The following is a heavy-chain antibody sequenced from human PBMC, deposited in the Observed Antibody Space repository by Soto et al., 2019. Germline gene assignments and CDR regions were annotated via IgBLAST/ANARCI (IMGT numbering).Heavy chain of an antibody. CDR1: GYTFTSYD. CDR3: ARKRIVATIRAQYNWFDP. J-gene: IGHJ5*02. CDR2: MNPNSGNT. D-gene: IGHD5-12*01. Sequence: QVQLVQSGAEVKKPGASVKVSCKASGYTFTSYDINWVRQATGQGLEWMGWMNPNSGNTGYAQKFQGRVTMTRNTSISTAYMELSSLRSEDTAVYYCARKRIVATIRAQYNWFDPWGQGTLVTVSS. V-gene: IGHV1-8*01.